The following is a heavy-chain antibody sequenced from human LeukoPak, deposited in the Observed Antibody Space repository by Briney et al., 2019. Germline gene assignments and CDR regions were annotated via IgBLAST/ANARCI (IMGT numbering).Heavy chain of an antibody. J-gene: IGHJ3*02. CDR2: SGNKADSYTS. Sequence: GGSLRLSCAVSGFIFSAHYIDWVRQAPGKGLEWAGRSGNKADSYTSEYAASVEGRFTISRDDSKNSLYLQMNSLKTEDTALYYCTRGYSGVGIYAFDIWGQGTMVTVSS. CDR3: TRGYSGVGIYAFDI. V-gene: IGHV3-72*01. D-gene: IGHD1-26*01. CDR1: GFIFSAHY.